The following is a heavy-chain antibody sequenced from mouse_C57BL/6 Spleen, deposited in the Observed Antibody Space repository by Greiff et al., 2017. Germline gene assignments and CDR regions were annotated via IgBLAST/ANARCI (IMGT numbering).Heavy chain of an antibody. CDR1: GYTFTSYW. CDR3: ARSYYYGSSFDYFDY. J-gene: IGHJ2*01. Sequence: VQLQQPGAELVKPGASVKLSCKASGYTFTSYWMHWVKQRPGRGLEWIGRIDPNCGGTKYNETFKSKATLTVDKPSSTAYMQLSGLTSEDSAVDYCARSYYYGSSFDYFDYWGQGTTLTVSS. CDR2: IDPNCGGT. V-gene: IGHV1-72*01. D-gene: IGHD1-1*01.